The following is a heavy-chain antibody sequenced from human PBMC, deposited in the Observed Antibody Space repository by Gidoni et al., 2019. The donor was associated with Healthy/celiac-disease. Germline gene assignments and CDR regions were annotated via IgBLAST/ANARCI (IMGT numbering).Heavy chain of an antibody. V-gene: IGHV4-31*03. CDR2: IYYSGST. J-gene: IGHJ4*02. Sequence: QVQLQESGPGLVKTSQTLSLTCPVSGGSISSGTYYWSWIRQHAGKGLEWIGYIYYSGSTYYNPSLKSRVTISVDTSKNQFSLKLSSVTAADTAVYYCARGDYDILTGYYPFDYWGQGTLVTVSA. CDR3: ARGDYDILTGYYPFDY. CDR1: GGSISSGTYY. D-gene: IGHD3-9*01.